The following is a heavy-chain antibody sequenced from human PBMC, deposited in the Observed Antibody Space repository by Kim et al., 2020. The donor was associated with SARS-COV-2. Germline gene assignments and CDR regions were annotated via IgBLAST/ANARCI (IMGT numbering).Heavy chain of an antibody. CDR2: IYGDMTNI. CDR1: GFSFSTYW. V-gene: IGHV3-74*01. J-gene: IGHJ4*02. Sequence: GGSLRLSCAASGFSFSTYWMHWVRQAPGKGLEWVSRIYGDMTNIKYADSVKGRFTISRDNAKGTLYLQMNSLRAEDTAVYYCARGYCSGGYCYSFDYWGQGTLITVSS. D-gene: IGHD2-15*01. CDR3: ARGYCSGGYCYSFDY.